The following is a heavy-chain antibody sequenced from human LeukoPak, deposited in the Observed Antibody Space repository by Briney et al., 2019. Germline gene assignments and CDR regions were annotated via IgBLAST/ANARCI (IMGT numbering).Heavy chain of an antibody. D-gene: IGHD2/OR15-2a*01. CDR3: ARTGSTTYYPDY. CDR1: GYTFTSYD. CDR2: MNPNSGNT. J-gene: IGHJ4*02. V-gene: IGHV1-8*01. Sequence: ASVKVSCKASGYTFTSYDINWVRQATGQGLEWMGWMNPNSGNTGYAQKFQGRVTMTRNTSISTAYMELSSLRSEDTAVFYCARTGSTTYYPDYWGQGTLVTVSS.